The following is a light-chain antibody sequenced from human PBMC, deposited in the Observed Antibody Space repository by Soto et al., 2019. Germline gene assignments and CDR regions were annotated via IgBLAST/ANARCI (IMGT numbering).Light chain of an antibody. CDR2: GAS. CDR3: QQYGSSPPLT. J-gene: IGKJ4*01. Sequence: EIVLTQSPGTLSLSPGERATLSCRAGQSVSSNYLAWYQQKPGQAPRLLIYGASSRATGIPDRFSGSGSGTDFTLTISRLEPEDFVVYYCQQYGSSPPLTFGGGTKVEIK. CDR1: QSVSSNY. V-gene: IGKV3-20*01.